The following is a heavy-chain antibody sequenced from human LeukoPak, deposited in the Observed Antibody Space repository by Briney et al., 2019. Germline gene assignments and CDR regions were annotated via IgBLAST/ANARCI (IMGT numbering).Heavy chain of an antibody. Sequence: GGSLRLSCAASGFTFSSYSMNWVRQAPEKGLEWVSYISSSSSTIYYADSVKGRFTISRDNAKNSLYLQMNSLRAEDTAVYYCARDGVDYASRAFVIWGQGTMVTVSS. CDR1: GFTFSSYS. J-gene: IGHJ3*02. D-gene: IGHD4-17*01. V-gene: IGHV3-48*04. CDR3: ARDGVDYASRAFVI. CDR2: ISSSSSTI.